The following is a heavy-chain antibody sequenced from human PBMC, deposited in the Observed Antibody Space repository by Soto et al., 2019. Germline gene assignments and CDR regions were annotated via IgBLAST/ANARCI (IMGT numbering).Heavy chain of an antibody. J-gene: IGHJ4*02. V-gene: IGHV3-15*01. D-gene: IGHD2-2*01. CDR1: GFTFSNAW. CDR3: TTGPLCSSTSCYDY. Sequence: PGGSLRLSCAASGFTFSNAWMSWFRQAPGKGLEWVGRIKSKTDGGTTDYAAPVKGRFTISRDDSKNTLYLQMNSLKTEDTAVYYCTTGPLCSSTSCYDYWGQGTLVTVSS. CDR2: IKSKTDGGTT.